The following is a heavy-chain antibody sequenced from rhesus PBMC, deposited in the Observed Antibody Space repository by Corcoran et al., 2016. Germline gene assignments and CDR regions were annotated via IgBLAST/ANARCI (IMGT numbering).Heavy chain of an antibody. J-gene: IGHJ4*01. Sequence: QVQLQESGPGLVKPSETLSLTCAVSGYSISNGYYWGWIRQPPGKGLEYIGYISGTSGSPYTNPSLKSRVPISKDTSKYQFSLKLNSVTAADTAVYYCARRDAAGTFDSWGQGVLVTVSS. V-gene: IGHV4-99*01. CDR3: ARRDAAGTFDS. CDR2: ISGTSGSP. CDR1: GYSISNGYY. D-gene: IGHD6-13*01.